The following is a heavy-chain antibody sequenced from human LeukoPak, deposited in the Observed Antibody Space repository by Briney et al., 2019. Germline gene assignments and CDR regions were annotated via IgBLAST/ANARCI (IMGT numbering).Heavy chain of an antibody. J-gene: IGHJ6*03. CDR1: GYTFTSYG. CDR3: ARVGQQLQNYYYYYMDV. Sequence: ASVKVSCKASGYTFTSYGISWVRQAPGQGLEWMGWISAYNGNTNYAQKLQGRVTMTTDTSTSTAYMELRSLRSDDTAVYYCARVGQQLQNYYYYYMDVWGKGTTVTVSS. CDR2: ISAYNGNT. V-gene: IGHV1-18*01. D-gene: IGHD6-13*01.